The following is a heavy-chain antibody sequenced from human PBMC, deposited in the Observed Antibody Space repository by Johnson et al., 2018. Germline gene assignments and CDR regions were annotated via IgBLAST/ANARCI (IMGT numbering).Heavy chain of an antibody. V-gene: IGHV3-15*07. Sequence: VQLVQSGGGLVKSGGSLRLSCAASGFTFSNAWMNWVRQAPGKGLEWVGRIKSKTAGGTTDYAAPVEGRFTISRADAKNTLYLKMNSLKTEDTAVDYFTRSYYFAYDLGVWGKGTTVTVSS. CDR3: TRSYYFAYDLGV. CDR1: GFTFSNAW. J-gene: IGHJ6*03. CDR2: IKSKTAGGTT. D-gene: IGHD2/OR15-2a*01.